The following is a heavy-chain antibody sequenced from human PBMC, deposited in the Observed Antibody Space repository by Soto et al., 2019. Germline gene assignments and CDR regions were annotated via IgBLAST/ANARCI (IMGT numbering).Heavy chain of an antibody. D-gene: IGHD2-2*01. V-gene: IGHV3-30*04. CDR3: AKGQHCSSTSCYFYHYGMDV. CDR2: ISYDGKNK. J-gene: IGHJ6*02. CDR1: GFTFSSYA. Sequence: QVQLVESGGGVVQPGRSLRLSCAASGFTFSSYAMHWVRQAPGKGLEWVAVISYDGKNKYYADSVKGRLTISRDNSKNTVYLQMGRLRGEDTAVYYCAKGQHCSSTSCYFYHYGMDVWGQGTTVAVSS.